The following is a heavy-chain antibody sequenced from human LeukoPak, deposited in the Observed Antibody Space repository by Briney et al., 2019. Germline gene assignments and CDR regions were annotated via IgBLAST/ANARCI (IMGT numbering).Heavy chain of an antibody. V-gene: IGHV3-23*01. D-gene: IGHD6-19*01. CDR2: ISGSGGST. CDR1: GFTFSSYA. Sequence: GGSLRLSCAASGFTFSSYAMSWVRQAPGKGLEWVSAISGSGGSTYYTDSVKGRFTISRDNSKNTLYLQMNSLRVEDTAVYYCAKDSYSSGWFSDFQHWGQGTLVTVSS. J-gene: IGHJ1*01. CDR3: AKDSYSSGWFSDFQH.